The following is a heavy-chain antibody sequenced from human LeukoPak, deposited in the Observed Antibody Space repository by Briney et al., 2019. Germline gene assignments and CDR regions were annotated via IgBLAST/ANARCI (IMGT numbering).Heavy chain of an antibody. CDR3: ASSSWYYFDY. CDR2: ISSSGSTI. V-gene: IGHV3-48*03. J-gene: IGHJ4*02. D-gene: IGHD6-13*01. Sequence: KPGGSLRLXCAVSGFTFSSYEMNWVRQAPGKGLEWVSYISSSGSTIYYADSVKGRFTISRDNAKSSLYLQMNSLRAEDTAVYYCASSSWYYFDYWGQGTLVTVSS. CDR1: GFTFSSYE.